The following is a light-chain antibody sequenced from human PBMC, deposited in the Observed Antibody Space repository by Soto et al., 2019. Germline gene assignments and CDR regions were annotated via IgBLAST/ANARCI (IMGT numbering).Light chain of an antibody. Sequence: QSVLTQPPSVSGARGQRVTISCTGSSSNIGAGYDVHWYQQLPGTAPKLLIYGNSNRPSGVPDRFSGSKSGTSASLAITGLQAEDEADYYCQSYDSSLSVWVFGGGTKVTVL. CDR2: GNS. J-gene: IGLJ3*02. CDR3: QSYDSSLSVWV. V-gene: IGLV1-40*01. CDR1: SSNIGAGYD.